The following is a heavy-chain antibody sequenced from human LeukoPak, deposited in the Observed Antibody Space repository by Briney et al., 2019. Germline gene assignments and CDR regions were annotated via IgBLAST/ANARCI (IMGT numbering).Heavy chain of an antibody. Sequence: GGSLRLSCAASGFTFSSYSMNWVRQAPGKGLEWVSYISSSSSTIYYADSVKGRFTISRDNAKNSLYLQMNSLRAEDTAVYYCARDLAQLVGWGQGTLVTVSS. CDR1: GFTFSSYS. CDR2: ISSSSSTI. CDR3: ARDLAQLVG. V-gene: IGHV3-48*01. D-gene: IGHD2-15*01. J-gene: IGHJ4*02.